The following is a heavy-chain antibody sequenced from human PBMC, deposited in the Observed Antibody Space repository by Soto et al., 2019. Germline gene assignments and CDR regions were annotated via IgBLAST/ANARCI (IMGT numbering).Heavy chain of an antibody. Sequence: GGSLRLSCAASGFTFSNAWMSWVRQAPGKGLEWVGRIKSKTDGGTTDYAAPVKGRLTISRDDSKNTLYLQMNSLKTEDTAVYYCTTEEYSSSSGYYWGQGTLVTSPQ. CDR3: TTEEYSSSSGYY. J-gene: IGHJ4*02. V-gene: IGHV3-15*01. CDR1: GFTFSNAW. CDR2: IKSKTDGGTT. D-gene: IGHD6-6*01.